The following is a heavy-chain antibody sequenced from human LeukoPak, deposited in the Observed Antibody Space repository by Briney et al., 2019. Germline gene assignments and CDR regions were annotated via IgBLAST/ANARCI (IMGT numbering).Heavy chain of an antibody. Sequence: SVKVSCKAPGGTFSSYGISWVRQAPGQGLEWMGGIIPFFGRADYAQKFQGRVTMTRDTSISTAYLELSRLRSDDTAVYYCARASYDSSDYEYFQHWGQGTLVTVSS. D-gene: IGHD3-22*01. V-gene: IGHV1-69*05. CDR3: ARASYDSSDYEYFQH. J-gene: IGHJ1*01. CDR2: IIPFFGRA. CDR1: GGTFSSYG.